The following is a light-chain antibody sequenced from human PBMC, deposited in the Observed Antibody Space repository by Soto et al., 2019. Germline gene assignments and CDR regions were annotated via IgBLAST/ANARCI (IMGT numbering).Light chain of an antibody. CDR1: QSVSSY. CDR3: QRRSNWPPFT. CDR2: DAS. V-gene: IGKV3-11*01. Sequence: EIVLTQSPATLSLSPGERATLSCRASQSVSSYLAWYQQKPDQAPRLLIYDASNRATGIPARFSGSGSGTDFTLTISSLEPEDFAVYYCQRRSNWPPFTFGPGTKVDIK. J-gene: IGKJ3*01.